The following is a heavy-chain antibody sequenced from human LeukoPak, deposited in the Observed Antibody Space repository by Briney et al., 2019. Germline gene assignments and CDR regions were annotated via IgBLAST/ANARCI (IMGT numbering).Heavy chain of an antibody. CDR3: ARGGSYYNWFDP. V-gene: IGHV3-23*01. CDR2: ISGSGGST. D-gene: IGHD2-15*01. CDR1: GFTFSSYA. Sequence: PGGSLRLSCAASGFTFSSYAMSWVRQAPGKGLEWVSAISGSGGSTYYADSVEGRFTISRDNSKNTLYLQMNSLRAEDTAVYYCARGGSYYNWFDPWGQGTLVTVSS. J-gene: IGHJ5*02.